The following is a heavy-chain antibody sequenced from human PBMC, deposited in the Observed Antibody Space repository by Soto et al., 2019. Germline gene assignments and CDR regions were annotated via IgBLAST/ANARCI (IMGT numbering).Heavy chain of an antibody. J-gene: IGHJ4*02. CDR1: GGSFSGYY. Sequence: SETLSLTCAVYGGSFSGYYWSWIRQPPGKGLEWIGEINHSGSTNYNPSLKSRVTISVDTSKNQFSLKLSSVTAADTAVYYCATQQVALEILSGSYQTSPYDYWGQGTLVTVSS. D-gene: IGHD3-10*01. V-gene: IGHV4-34*01. CDR2: INHSGST. CDR3: ATQQVALEILSGSYQTSPYDY.